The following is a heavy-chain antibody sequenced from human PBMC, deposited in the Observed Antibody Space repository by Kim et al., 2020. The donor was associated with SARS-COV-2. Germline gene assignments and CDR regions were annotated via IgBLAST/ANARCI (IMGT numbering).Heavy chain of an antibody. J-gene: IGHJ5*02. CDR1: GGPISSSNW. D-gene: IGHD1-1*01. CDR2: IYHSGST. Sequence: SETLSLTCVVSGGPISSSNWWSWVRQPPGKGLEWIGEIYHSGSTNYNPSLKSRVTLSVDSFNSQFSLKLTSVTAADTAMYYCARQASTGASRWWPDPWG. V-gene: IGHV4-4*02. CDR3: ARQASTGASRWWPDP.